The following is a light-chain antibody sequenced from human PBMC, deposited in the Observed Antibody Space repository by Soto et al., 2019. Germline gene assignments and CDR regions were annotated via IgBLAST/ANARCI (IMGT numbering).Light chain of an antibody. J-gene: IGLJ1*01. CDR1: SSNIGSST. Sequence: QSVVTQPPSASGTPGQTVTISCSGSSSNIGSSTVNWYQQLPGTAPRLLIYSNNQRPSGVPDRFSGSKSGTSASLAISGLQSEDEGDYYCASWDDSPNGLYVFGTGTKLTVL. CDR3: ASWDDSPNGLYV. CDR2: SNN. V-gene: IGLV1-44*01.